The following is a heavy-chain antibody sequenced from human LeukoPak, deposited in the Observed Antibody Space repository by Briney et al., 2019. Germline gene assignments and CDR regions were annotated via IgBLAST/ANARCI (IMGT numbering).Heavy chain of an antibody. Sequence: GGSLRLSCAASGFTFGTYGMYWVRQALGKGLEWVSAISAGAGSTYYADSVKGRFTISRDNSKNTLYLQMNSLRADDTAVYYCAKHFTLSDWGQGTLVTVSS. J-gene: IGHJ4*02. CDR3: AKHFTLSD. V-gene: IGHV3-23*01. CDR1: GFTFGTYG. CDR2: ISAGAGST. D-gene: IGHD3-16*01.